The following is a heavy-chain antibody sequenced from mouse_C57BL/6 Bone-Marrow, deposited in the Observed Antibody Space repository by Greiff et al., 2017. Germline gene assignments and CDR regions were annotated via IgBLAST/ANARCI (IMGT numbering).Heavy chain of an antibody. V-gene: IGHV1-69*01. D-gene: IGHD2-5*01. CDR3: GKGAYYSNYRFAY. CDR1: GYTFTSYW. J-gene: IGHJ3*01. Sequence: QVQLQQPGAELVMPGASVKLSCKASGYTFTSYWMHWVKQRPGQGLEWIGEIDPSDSYTNYNQKFKGKSTLTVDKSSSTAYMQLSSLTSEDSAVYYCGKGAYYSNYRFAYWGQGTLVTVSA. CDR2: IDPSDSYT.